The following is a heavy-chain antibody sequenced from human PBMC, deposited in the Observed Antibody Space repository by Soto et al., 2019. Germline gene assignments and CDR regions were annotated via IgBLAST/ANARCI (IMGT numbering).Heavy chain of an antibody. Sequence: SETLSLTCTVSGCSISSGGYYWSWIRQHPGKGLEWIGYIYYSGSTYYNPSLKSRVTISVDTSKNQFSLKLSSVTAADTAVYYCARELLTTGTNWFDPWGQGTLVTVSS. D-gene: IGHD4-17*01. CDR3: ARELLTTGTNWFDP. CDR1: GCSISSGGYY. V-gene: IGHV4-31*03. J-gene: IGHJ5*02. CDR2: IYYSGST.